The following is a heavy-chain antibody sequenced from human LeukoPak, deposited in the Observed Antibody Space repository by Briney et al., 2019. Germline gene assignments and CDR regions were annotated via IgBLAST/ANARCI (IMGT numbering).Heavy chain of an antibody. D-gene: IGHD3-3*01. V-gene: IGHV3-48*01. Sequence: GGSLRLSCAASGFTFSSYSMNWVRQAPGKGLEWVSYISSSSTIYYADSVKGRFTISRDNAKNSLYLQVNSLRAEDTAVYYCARDRPTYYDFWSGYHDYWGQGTLVTVSS. CDR3: ARDRPTYYDFWSGYHDY. J-gene: IGHJ4*02. CDR1: GFTFSSYS. CDR2: ISSSSTI.